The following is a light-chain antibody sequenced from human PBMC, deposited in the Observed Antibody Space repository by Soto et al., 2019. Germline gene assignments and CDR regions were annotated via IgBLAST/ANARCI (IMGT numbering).Light chain of an antibody. Sequence: ETVLTQSPGTLSLSPGERATLSCRASQSITNNYLAWYQQKPGQAPRLLIYGASSRVTGIPDRFSGSGSGKDFTLTLSRLEPEDFAVYYCQQYRSSPITFGQGTRLEIK. V-gene: IGKV3-20*01. J-gene: IGKJ5*01. CDR2: GAS. CDR3: QQYRSSPIT. CDR1: QSITNNY.